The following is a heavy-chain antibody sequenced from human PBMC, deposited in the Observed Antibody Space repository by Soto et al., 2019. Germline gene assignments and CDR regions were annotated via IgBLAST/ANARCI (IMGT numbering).Heavy chain of an antibody. V-gene: IGHV3-21*01. Sequence: GRALRVSCASSGFTFISYSMKWVRQAPGKGLEWVSSISSSSSYIYYADSVKGRFTISRDNAKNSLYLQMNSLRAEDTAVYYCTTIFGDAFDIWGQGTMVTVSS. CDR3: TTIFGDAFDI. CDR2: ISSSSSYI. CDR1: GFTFISYS. J-gene: IGHJ3*02. D-gene: IGHD3-3*01.